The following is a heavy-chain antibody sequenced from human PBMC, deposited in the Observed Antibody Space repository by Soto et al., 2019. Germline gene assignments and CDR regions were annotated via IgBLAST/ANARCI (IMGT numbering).Heavy chain of an antibody. V-gene: IGHV1-18*01. D-gene: IGHD2-21*02. Sequence: QVQLVQSGGEVKKPGASVKVSCKASGYTFNSYGISWVRQAPGQGLEWMGWIRVKNGNTNYAQNFQGKFTMTTDTSTSTAYMELRRVRSDDTAVYYCARGPTVGDIWGQGTMVTVSS. CDR1: GYTFNSYG. CDR3: ARGPTVGDI. J-gene: IGHJ3*02. CDR2: IRVKNGNT.